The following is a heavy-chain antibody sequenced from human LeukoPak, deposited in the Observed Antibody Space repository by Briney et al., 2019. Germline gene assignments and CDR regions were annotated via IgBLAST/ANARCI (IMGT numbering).Heavy chain of an antibody. CDR1: GGSISSSNW. CDR2: IYHSGST. D-gene: IGHD3-22*01. Sequence: SETLSLTCAVSGGSISSSNWWSWVRQPPGKGLEWIGEIYHSGSTNYNPSLKSRVTISVDKSKNQFSLKLSSVTAADTAVYYCARKRYYDSSGYYYWAGHDYWGQGTLVTVSS. CDR3: ARKRYYDSSGYYYWAGHDY. V-gene: IGHV4-4*02. J-gene: IGHJ4*02.